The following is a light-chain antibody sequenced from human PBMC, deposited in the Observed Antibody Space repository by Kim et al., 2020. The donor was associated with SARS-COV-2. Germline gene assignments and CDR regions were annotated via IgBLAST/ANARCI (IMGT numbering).Light chain of an antibody. J-gene: IGKJ1*01. V-gene: IGKV3-20*01. CDR3: QYYGRAP. Sequence: IVVTQSPGTLSLSPGERATLSCRTSQSVSRAYLAWYQHKPGQAPRLLIYGSTSRATGIPDRFSGSGSGTDFTLTITRLEPEDFAVYYCQYYGRAPFGEGTKVDIK. CDR1: QSVSRAY. CDR2: GST.